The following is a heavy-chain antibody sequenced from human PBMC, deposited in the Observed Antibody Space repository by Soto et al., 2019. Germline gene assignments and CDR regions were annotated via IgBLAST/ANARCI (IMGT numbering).Heavy chain of an antibody. V-gene: IGHV1-3*01. CDR1: GYTFTSYA. D-gene: IGHD2-15*01. CDR2: INAGNGNT. Sequence: GASVKVSCKASGYTFTSYAMHWVHQAPGQRLEWMGWINAGNGNTKYSQKFQGRVTITRDTSASTAYMELSSLRSEDTAVYYCARGWTPYYYYYGMDVWGQGTTVTVSS. J-gene: IGHJ6*02. CDR3: ARGWTPYYYYYGMDV.